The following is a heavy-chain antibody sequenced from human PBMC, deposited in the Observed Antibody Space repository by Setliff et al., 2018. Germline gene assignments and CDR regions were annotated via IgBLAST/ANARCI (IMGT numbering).Heavy chain of an antibody. Sequence: LSLTCTVSSGPFSGASIWSWIRQPPGKGLEFIGYVYYSGTAKYDPSLESRAIMSVDASKNQISLKLNSVTSADTAFYYCAKGGTYRYFDFWGQGALVTVSS. V-gene: IGHV4-59*01. CDR1: SGPFSGAS. CDR3: AKGGTYRYFDF. D-gene: IGHD1-26*01. CDR2: VYYSGTA. J-gene: IGHJ4*02.